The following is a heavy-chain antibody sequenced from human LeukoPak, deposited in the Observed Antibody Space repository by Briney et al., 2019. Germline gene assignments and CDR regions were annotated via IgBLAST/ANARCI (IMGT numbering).Heavy chain of an antibody. D-gene: IGHD2-15*01. CDR1: GGSISSYY. CDR2: IYTSGST. J-gene: IGHJ6*03. Sequence: PSETLSLTCTVSGGSISSYYWSWIRQPPGKGLEWIGHIYTSGSTNYNPSLKSRVTMSVDTSKSQFSLKLSSVTAADTAVYYCARCSGASTYYYYSYYMDVWGKGTTVTVSS. CDR3: ARCSGASTYYYYSYYMDV. V-gene: IGHV4-4*07.